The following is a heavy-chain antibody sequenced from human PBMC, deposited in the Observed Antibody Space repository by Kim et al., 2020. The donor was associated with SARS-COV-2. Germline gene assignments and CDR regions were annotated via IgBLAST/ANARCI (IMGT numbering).Heavy chain of an antibody. J-gene: IGHJ4*02. Sequence: GGSLRLSCAASGFTFSSYAMSWVRQAPGKGLEWVSAISGSGGSTYYADSVKGRFTISRDNSKNTLYLQMNSLRAEDTAVYYCAKVPGVFYYDSSGYFDYWGQGTLVTVSS. CDR1: GFTFSSYA. CDR2: ISGSGGST. D-gene: IGHD3-22*01. CDR3: AKVPGVFYYDSSGYFDY. V-gene: IGHV3-23*01.